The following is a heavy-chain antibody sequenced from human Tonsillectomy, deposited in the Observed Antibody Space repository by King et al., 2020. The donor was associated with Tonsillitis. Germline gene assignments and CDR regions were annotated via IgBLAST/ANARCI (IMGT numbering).Heavy chain of an antibody. CDR3: ARDKLWWGLAFDS. CDR2: IYASGGP. Sequence: QLQESGPGLVKPSQTLSLNCTVSGGSISSGIYFWSWLRQPAGKGLEWIGRIYASGGPNYNPSLKSRITMSVDTSKNQFSLKMNSVTAADTAVYYCARDKLWWGLAFDSWGQGTLVTVSS. V-gene: IGHV4-61*02. CDR1: GGSISSGIYF. J-gene: IGHJ4*02. D-gene: IGHD2-21*01.